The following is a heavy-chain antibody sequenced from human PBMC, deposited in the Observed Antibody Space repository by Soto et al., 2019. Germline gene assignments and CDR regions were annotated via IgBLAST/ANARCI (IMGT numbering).Heavy chain of an antibody. CDR3: ARTTGRHLDF. CDR1: YGSISVSNVF. J-gene: IGHJ4*02. Sequence: SETLSLTCTVSYGSISVSNVFWDWVRQPAGKGLEWIGNIDYSGTAYFNPSPGTRVTFPVDTSKKQFSLTLYSVTAADTAVYYCARTTGRHLDFWGQGILVTV. D-gene: IGHD4-4*01. V-gene: IGHV4-39*01. CDR2: IDYSGTA.